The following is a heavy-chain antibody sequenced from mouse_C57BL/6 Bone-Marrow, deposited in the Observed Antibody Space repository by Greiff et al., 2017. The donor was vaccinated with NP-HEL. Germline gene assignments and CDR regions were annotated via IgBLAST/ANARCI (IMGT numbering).Heavy chain of an antibody. CDR3: GVSLAY. CDR1: GYTFTSYW. D-gene: IGHD6-2*01. J-gene: IGHJ3*01. CDR2: IHPNSGST. Sequence: QVQLQQPGAELVKPGASVKLSCKASGYTFTSYWMHWVKQRPGQGLEWIGMIHPNSGSTNYNEKFKSKATLTVDKSSSPAYMQLISLTSEDSAVYYCGVSLAYWGQGTLVTVSA. V-gene: IGHV1-64*01.